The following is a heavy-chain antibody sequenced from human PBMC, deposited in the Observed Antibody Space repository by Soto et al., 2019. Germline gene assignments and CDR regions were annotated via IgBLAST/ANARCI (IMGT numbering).Heavy chain of an antibody. J-gene: IGHJ3*02. CDR1: VCSITSSIYY. Sequence: SDTLSLTCTVSVCSITSSIYYCGSFRQPPGKGLEWIGSIYYSGSTYYNPSLKSRVTISVDTSKNQFSLKLSSVTAADTAVYYCARHYYGSGRSAFDIWGQGTMVT. CDR3: ARHYYGSGRSAFDI. CDR2: IYYSGST. D-gene: IGHD3-10*01. V-gene: IGHV4-39*01.